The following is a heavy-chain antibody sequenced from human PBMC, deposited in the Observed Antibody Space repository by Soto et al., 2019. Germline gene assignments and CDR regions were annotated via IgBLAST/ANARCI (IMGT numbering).Heavy chain of an antibody. CDR2: IYSGGST. Sequence: GGSLRLSCAASGFTVSSNYMSWVRQAPGKGLEWVSVIYSGGSTYYADSVKGRFTISRDNSKNTLYLQMNSLRAEDTAVYYCARETTTYYYYSSGPRDAFDIWGKGTMVTVS. J-gene: IGHJ3*02. D-gene: IGHD3-22*01. V-gene: IGHV3-66*01. CDR3: ARETTTYYYYSSGPRDAFDI. CDR1: GFTVSSNY.